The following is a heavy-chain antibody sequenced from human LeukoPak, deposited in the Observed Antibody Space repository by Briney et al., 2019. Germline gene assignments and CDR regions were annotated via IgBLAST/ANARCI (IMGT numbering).Heavy chain of an antibody. V-gene: IGHV3-30*04. CDR3: ARRKLTFLAT. CDR2: ISFDETHQ. D-gene: IGHD2-21*01. Sequence: PGRSPRLSCAASGFNFAQSSMHWVRQAPGKGLEWLAVISFDETHQNYAESVKGRFTISRDNSKNTLGLQMNSLRGDDTAVYYCARRKLTFLATWGQGTLVTVSS. J-gene: IGHJ5*02. CDR1: GFNFAQSS.